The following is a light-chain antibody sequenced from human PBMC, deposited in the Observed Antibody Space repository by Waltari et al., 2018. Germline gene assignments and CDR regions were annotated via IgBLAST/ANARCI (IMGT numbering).Light chain of an antibody. J-gene: IGKJ3*01. CDR1: QDVARW. Sequence: DIQMTQSPSSVSASVGHRVTITCRASQDVARWLAWSQQKPGKAPNRLIYAASSLHSGVPSRFIGSGSGTDFTLTISSLQPDDFATYYCQQANSFPPTFGPGTTVDIK. CDR2: AAS. V-gene: IGKV1D-12*01. CDR3: QQANSFPPT.